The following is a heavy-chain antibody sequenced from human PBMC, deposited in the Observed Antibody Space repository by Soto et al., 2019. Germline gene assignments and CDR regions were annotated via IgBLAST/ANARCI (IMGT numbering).Heavy chain of an antibody. CDR3: AKERTASFNFRHHDAMDV. CDR1: GFPFNTFG. D-gene: IGHD2-2*01. CDR2: ISDDGGSE. J-gene: IGHJ6*02. V-gene: IGHV3-30*18. Sequence: PGGFPGLSCAASGFPFNTFGMHWVRQAPGKGLEWVAVISDDGGSEYYADSVKGRFTISKDTSRNTLYLQMNSLRREDTAVYYCAKERTASFNFRHHDAMDVWGQGATVTVSS.